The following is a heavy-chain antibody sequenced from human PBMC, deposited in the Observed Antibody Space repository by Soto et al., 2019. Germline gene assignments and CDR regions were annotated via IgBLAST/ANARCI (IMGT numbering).Heavy chain of an antibody. CDR3: AKETTPVVVVVAATFDY. CDR1: GFTFSSYA. J-gene: IGHJ4*02. Sequence: GGSLRLSCAASGFTFSSYAMSWVRQAPGKGLEWVSAISGSGGSTYYADSVKGRFTISRDNSKNTLYLQMNSLRAEDTAVYYCAKETTPVVVVVAATFDYWGQGTLVTVSS. D-gene: IGHD2-15*01. V-gene: IGHV3-23*01. CDR2: ISGSGGST.